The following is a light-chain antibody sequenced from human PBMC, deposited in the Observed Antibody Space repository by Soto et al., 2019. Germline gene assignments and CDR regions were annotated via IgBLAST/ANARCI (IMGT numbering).Light chain of an antibody. CDR3: SSYTGSSTFV. Sequence: QSVLTQPASVSGSPGQSITISCTGTSSDVGGYDYVSWYQQLPGKAPKLLIYDVNKRPSGVSHRFSGSKSGNTASLTISGLQAEDEADYDCSSYTGSSTFVFGTGTKLTVL. CDR2: DVN. V-gene: IGLV2-14*01. CDR1: SSDVGGYDY. J-gene: IGLJ1*01.